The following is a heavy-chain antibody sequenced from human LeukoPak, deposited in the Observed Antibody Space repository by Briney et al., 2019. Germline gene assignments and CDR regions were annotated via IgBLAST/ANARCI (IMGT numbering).Heavy chain of an antibody. J-gene: IGHJ4*02. CDR2: ISGSGGST. D-gene: IGHD1-7*01. Sequence: GGSLRLSCAASGFTFSSYAMSWVRQAPGKGLEWVSAISGSGGSTYYADSVRGRFTISRDNSKNTLYLQMNSLRAEDTAVYYCAKDRLNWNYCFDYWGQGTLVTVSS. CDR3: AKDRLNWNYCFDY. CDR1: GFTFSSYA. V-gene: IGHV3-23*01.